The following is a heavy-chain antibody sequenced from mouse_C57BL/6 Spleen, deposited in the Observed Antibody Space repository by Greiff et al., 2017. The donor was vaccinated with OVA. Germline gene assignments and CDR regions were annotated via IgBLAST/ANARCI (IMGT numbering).Heavy chain of an antibody. J-gene: IGHJ4*01. D-gene: IGHD2-1*01. CDR3: TTYYGNLYGAKDY. CDR2: IDPEDGDT. V-gene: IGHV14-1*01. CDR1: GFNIKDYY. Sequence: EVQLQQSGAELVRPGASVKLSCTASGFNIKDYYMHWVKQRPEQGLEWIGRIDPEDGDTEYAPKFQGKATMTADPSSNTAYLQLSSLTSEDTAVYYGTTYYGNLYGAKDYWGQGTSVTVSA.